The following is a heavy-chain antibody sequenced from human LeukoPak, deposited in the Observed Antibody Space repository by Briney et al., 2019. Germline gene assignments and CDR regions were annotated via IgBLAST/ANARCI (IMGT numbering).Heavy chain of an antibody. D-gene: IGHD6-6*01. V-gene: IGHV3-23*01. CDR3: ARGGSSSYYYFDY. CDR1: GFTFSSYA. CDR2: ISGSGGST. Sequence: GGSLRLSCAASGFTFSSYAMSWVRQAPGKGLEWVSAISGSGGSTYYADSVKGRFTISRDNSKNSLYLQMNSLRAEDTAVYYCARGGSSSYYYFDYWGQGTLVTVSS. J-gene: IGHJ4*02.